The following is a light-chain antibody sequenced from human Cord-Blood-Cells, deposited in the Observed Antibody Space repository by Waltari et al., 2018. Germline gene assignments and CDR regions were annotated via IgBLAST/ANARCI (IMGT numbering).Light chain of an antibody. CDR2: DAS. CDR1: QSVSSY. Sequence: EIVLTQSPATLSLSPGERATPSCRASQSVSSYLAWYQQKPGQAPRLLIYDASNRATGIPARFSGSGSRTDFTLTISSLEPEDFAVYYCQQRSNWPWTFGQGTKVEIK. J-gene: IGKJ1*01. CDR3: QQRSNWPWT. V-gene: IGKV3-11*01.